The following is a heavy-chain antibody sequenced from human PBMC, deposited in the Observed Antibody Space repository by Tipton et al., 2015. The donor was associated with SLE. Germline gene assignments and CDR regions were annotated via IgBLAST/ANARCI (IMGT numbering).Heavy chain of an antibody. D-gene: IGHD4/OR15-4a*01. V-gene: IGHV3-23*01. Sequence: GSLRLSCTASGLTFSSYAISWVRQAPGKGPEWVSAVSGRGDATFYADSVRGRFTISRDNSKNTLYLQMNDLRAEDTAVYYCARDHGAKAQIYHYYGMDVWGQGTTVIVSS. CDR3: ARDHGAKAQIYHYYGMDV. CDR1: GLTFSSYA. J-gene: IGHJ6*02. CDR2: VSGRGDAT.